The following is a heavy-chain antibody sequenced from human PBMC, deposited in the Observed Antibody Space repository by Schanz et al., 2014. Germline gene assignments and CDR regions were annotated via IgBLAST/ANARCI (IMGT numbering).Heavy chain of an antibody. J-gene: IGHJ5*01. CDR1: GFTFSTFA. V-gene: IGHV3-66*04. Sequence: EVQLVESGGDLVQPGGSLRLSCSASGFTFSTFAMHWVRQAPGKGLEWVSFIYIGGNTYYADSVKGRFTISRDNSKNTVYIQMNSLRAEDTAVYYCAKQHIVRGVIYLNWFDSWGQGTLVTVSS. CDR2: IYIGGNT. CDR3: AKQHIVRGVIYLNWFDS. D-gene: IGHD3-10*01.